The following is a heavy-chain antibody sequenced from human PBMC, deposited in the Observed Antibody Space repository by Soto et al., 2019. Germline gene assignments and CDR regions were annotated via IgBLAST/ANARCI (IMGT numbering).Heavy chain of an antibody. D-gene: IGHD3-10*01. CDR3: ARVDLVVRGVITP. Sequence: GASVKVSCKASGGTFSSYAISWVRQAPGQGLEWMGGIIPIFGTANYAQKFQGRVTITADKSTSTAYMELSSLRSEDTAVYYCARVDLVVRGVITPWGQGTLVTVSS. CDR1: GGTFSSYA. V-gene: IGHV1-69*06. J-gene: IGHJ5*02. CDR2: IIPIFGTA.